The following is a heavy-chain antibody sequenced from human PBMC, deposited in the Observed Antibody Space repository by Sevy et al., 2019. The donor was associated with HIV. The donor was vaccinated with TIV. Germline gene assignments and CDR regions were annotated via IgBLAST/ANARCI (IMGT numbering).Heavy chain of an antibody. Sequence: GGSLRLSCAASGFSFSDYRMHWVRQAPGKGLEWVPVISYDGRNNKYNADSVKGRFTISRDNSKNTLYLQMNSLRAEDTAIYYCARDRGEILSSAFDYWGQGTLVTVSS. V-gene: IGHV3-30*03. J-gene: IGHJ4*02. D-gene: IGHD3-16*01. CDR1: GFSFSDYR. CDR2: ISYDGRNNK. CDR3: ARDRGEILSSAFDY.